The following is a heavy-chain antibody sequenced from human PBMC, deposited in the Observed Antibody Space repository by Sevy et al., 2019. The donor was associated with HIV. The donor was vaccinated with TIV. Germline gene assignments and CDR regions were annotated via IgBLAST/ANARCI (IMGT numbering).Heavy chain of an antibody. V-gene: IGHV3-30*04. CDR1: GFIFSSYA. Sequence: GGSLRLSCAASGFIFSSYAMHWVRQAPGKGLEWVAVISDDGTNKYYADSVKGRFTISRDNSESTLSLKINSLRAEDTAVYYCAKERFYYDSSDYSPVYFFDYWGQGTLVTVSS. J-gene: IGHJ4*02. CDR2: ISDDGTNK. CDR3: AKERFYYDSSDYSPVYFFDY. D-gene: IGHD3-22*01.